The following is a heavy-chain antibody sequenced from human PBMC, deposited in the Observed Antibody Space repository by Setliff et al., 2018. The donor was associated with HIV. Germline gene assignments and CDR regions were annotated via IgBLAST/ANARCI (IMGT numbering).Heavy chain of an antibody. CDR1: GFSFSRHY. CDR2: INPSDGIP. Sequence: ASVKVSCKASGFSFSRHYMHRVRQAPGEGLEWVAMINPSDGIPSYAQKFQDRVVVTRDASRSIVYMELSSLLSEDTAVYFCTRAFPPMIPAAFDIWGLGTLVTVSS. J-gene: IGHJ3*02. V-gene: IGHV1-46*01. D-gene: IGHD3-16*01. CDR3: TRAFPPMIPAAFDI.